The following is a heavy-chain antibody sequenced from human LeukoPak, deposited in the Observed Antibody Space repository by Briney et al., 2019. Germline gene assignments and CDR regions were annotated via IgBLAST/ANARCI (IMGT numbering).Heavy chain of an antibody. CDR1: GFTFSSYA. D-gene: IGHD2-2*01. CDR3: ARDPLRGSSTSCYFDP. CDR2: ISYDGSNK. V-gene: IGHV3-30-3*01. Sequence: GGSLRLSCAASGFTFSSYAMHWVRQAPGKGLEWVAVISYDGSNKYYADSVKGRFTISRDNSKNTLYLQMNSLRAEDTAVYYCARDPLRGSSTSCYFDPWGQGTLVTVSS. J-gene: IGHJ5*02.